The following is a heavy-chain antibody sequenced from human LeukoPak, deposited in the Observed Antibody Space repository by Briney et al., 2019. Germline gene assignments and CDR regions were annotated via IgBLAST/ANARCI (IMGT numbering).Heavy chain of an antibody. J-gene: IGHJ4*02. CDR3: ARAISGSYYDY. V-gene: IGHV4-59*01. D-gene: IGHD1-26*01. Sequence: SETLPLTCTVSGGSISSYYWSWIRQPPGKGLEWIGYIYYSGSTNYNPSLKSRVTISVDTSKNQFSLKLSSVTAADTAVYYCARAISGSYYDYWGQGTLVTVSS. CDR2: IYYSGST. CDR1: GGSISSYY.